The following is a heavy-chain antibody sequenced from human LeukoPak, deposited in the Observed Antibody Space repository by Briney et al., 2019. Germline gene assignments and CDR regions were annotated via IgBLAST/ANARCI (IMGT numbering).Heavy chain of an antibody. CDR1: GGSISSYY. Sequence: SETLSLTCTVSGGSISSYYWSWIRQPPGKGLEWIGYIYYSGSTNYNPSLKSRVTISVDTSKNQFSLKLSSVTAADTAVYYCARDQTGSEGIIDYWGQGILVTVSS. CDR2: IYYSGST. CDR3: ARDQTGSEGIIDY. D-gene: IGHD3-10*01. J-gene: IGHJ4*02. V-gene: IGHV4-59*01.